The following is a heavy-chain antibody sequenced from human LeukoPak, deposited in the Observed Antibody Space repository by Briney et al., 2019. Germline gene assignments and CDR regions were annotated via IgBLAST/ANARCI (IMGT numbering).Heavy chain of an antibody. CDR3: ARPRYDFWNGYHGDAFDI. V-gene: IGHV3-48*01. Sequence: GGSLRLSCAASGFTFSSYSMNWVRQAPGKGLEWVSYISSSSSTIYYADSVKGRFTISRDNAKNSLYLQMNSLRAEDTAVYYCARPRYDFWNGYHGDAFDIWGQGTTVTVSS. CDR1: GFTFSSYS. D-gene: IGHD3-3*01. J-gene: IGHJ3*02. CDR2: ISSSSSTI.